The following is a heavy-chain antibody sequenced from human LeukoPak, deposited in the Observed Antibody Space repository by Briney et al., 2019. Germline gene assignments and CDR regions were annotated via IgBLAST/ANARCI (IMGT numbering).Heavy chain of an antibody. Sequence: TGGSLRRYCAVSGFTFSSYSMNWVRQAPGKGLEWVSYISTSGSPIYYADSVKGRFTISRDNAKNSLYLQMNSLRAEDTAVYYCARTIDYWGQGTLVTVSS. CDR2: ISTSGSPI. V-gene: IGHV3-48*01. CDR1: GFTFSSYS. CDR3: ARTIDY. J-gene: IGHJ4*02.